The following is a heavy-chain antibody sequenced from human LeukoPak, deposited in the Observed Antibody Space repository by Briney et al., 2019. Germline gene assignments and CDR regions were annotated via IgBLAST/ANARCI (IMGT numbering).Heavy chain of an antibody. CDR2: ISSSSSYI. V-gene: IGHV3-21*04. D-gene: IGHD3-22*01. CDR1: GFTFSSYS. J-gene: IGHJ4*02. CDR3: ARDFDYYDDSGYQTYYFDY. Sequence: PGGSLRLSCAASGFTFSSYSMNWVRQAPGKGLEWVSSISSSSSYIYYADSVKGRFTISRDNAKNSLYLQMNSLRAEDTAVYYCARDFDYYDDSGYQTYYFDYWGQGTLVTVSS.